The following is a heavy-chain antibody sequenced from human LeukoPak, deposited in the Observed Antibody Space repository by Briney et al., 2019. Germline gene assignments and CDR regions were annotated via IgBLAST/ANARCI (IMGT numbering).Heavy chain of an antibody. CDR2: IIPIFGTA. J-gene: IGHJ6*04. CDR3: ARSMVPNSYYYYGMDV. Sequence: SVKVSCKASGGTFSSYAISWVRQAPGQGLEWMGGIIPIFGTANYAQKSQGRVTITADESTSTAYMELSSLRSEDTAVYYCARSMVPNSYYYYGMDVWGKGTTVTVSS. CDR1: GGTFSSYA. V-gene: IGHV1-69*01. D-gene: IGHD3-10*01.